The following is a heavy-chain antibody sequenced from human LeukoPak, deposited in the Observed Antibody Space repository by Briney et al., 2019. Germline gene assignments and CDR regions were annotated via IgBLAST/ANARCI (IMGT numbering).Heavy chain of an antibody. CDR2: IRFDGSDH. Sequence: GRSLRLSCAASGFTFSSYGMHWARQAPGKGLEWVAFIRFDGSDHSYADSVKGRFTISRDNSRNTLYLQMNSLRAEDTAVYYCAKDIRRGNNYGYDQFAYWGLGTLVTVSS. CDR1: GFTFSSYG. J-gene: IGHJ4*02. D-gene: IGHD5-18*01. CDR3: AKDIRRGNNYGYDQFAY. V-gene: IGHV3-30*02.